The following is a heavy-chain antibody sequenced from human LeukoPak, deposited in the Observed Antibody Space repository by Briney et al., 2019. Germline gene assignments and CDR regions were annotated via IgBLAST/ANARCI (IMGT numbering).Heavy chain of an antibody. J-gene: IGHJ4*02. CDR1: GHSISSGYY. CDR3: ARDPHSSGYPYYFDY. D-gene: IGHD3-22*01. V-gene: IGHV4-38-2*02. Sequence: KPSETLSLTCAVSGHSISSGYYWGWIRQPPGKGLEWIGSIYHSGSTYYNPSLKSRVTISVDTSKNQFSLKLSSVTAADTAVYYCARDPHSSGYPYYFDYWGQGTLVTVSS. CDR2: IYHSGST.